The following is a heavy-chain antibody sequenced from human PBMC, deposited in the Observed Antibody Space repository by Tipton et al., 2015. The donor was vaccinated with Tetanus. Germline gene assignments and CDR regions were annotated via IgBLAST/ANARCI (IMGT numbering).Heavy chain of an antibody. J-gene: IGHJ4*02. Sequence: GSLRLSCAASGFTFGSYPMTWVRQAPGKGLEWVAGVSGTGGSTYYADSVRGRFTVSRDNSENSLYLQMTSLRAEDTARYYCAKAKTWINLWFGDAWGPGTRVTVSS. CDR2: VSGTGGST. CDR1: GFTFGSYP. D-gene: IGHD3-10*01. V-gene: IGHV3-23*01. CDR3: AKAKTWINLWFGDA.